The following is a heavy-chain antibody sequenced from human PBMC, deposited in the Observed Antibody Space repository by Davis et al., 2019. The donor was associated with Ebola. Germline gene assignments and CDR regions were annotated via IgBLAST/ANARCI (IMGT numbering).Heavy chain of an antibody. CDR2: INPSGGST. J-gene: IGHJ4*02. V-gene: IGHV1-46*01. D-gene: IGHD3-22*01. CDR3: ARGKAEYYYDSSGYYYHFDY. Sequence: ASVKVSCKASGYTFTSYYMHWVRQAPGQGLEWMGIINPSGGSTSYAQKFQGRVTMTRDTSTSTVYMELSSLRSEDTAVYYCARGKAEYYYDSSGYYYHFDYWGQGTLVTVSS. CDR1: GYTFTSYY.